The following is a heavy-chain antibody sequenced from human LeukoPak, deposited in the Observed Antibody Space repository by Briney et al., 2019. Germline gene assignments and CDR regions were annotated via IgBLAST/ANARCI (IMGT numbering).Heavy chain of an antibody. CDR3: AREPTIFGPYNWFDP. V-gene: IGHV4-4*07. D-gene: IGHD3-3*01. CDR2: IYTSGST. Sequence: SETLSLTCTVSGGSISSYYWSWIRQPAGKGLEWIGRIYTSGSTNYNPSLKSRVTMSVDTSKNQFSLKLSSVTAADTAVYYCAREPTIFGPYNWFDPWGQGTLVTVSS. CDR1: GGSISSYY. J-gene: IGHJ5*02.